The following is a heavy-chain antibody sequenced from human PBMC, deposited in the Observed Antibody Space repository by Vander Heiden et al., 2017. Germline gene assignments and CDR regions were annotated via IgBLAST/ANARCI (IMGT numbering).Heavy chain of an antibody. CDR1: GFTFSTDA. CDR2: ISGSGGTT. V-gene: IGHV3-23*01. CDR3: AKEWAGDPLW. Sequence: EVQLLESGGGLVQPEGYLRLSCAASGFTFSTDAMTWVRQAHGKGLQWVSSISGSGGTTYYADSVKGRFTISRDNSKNTLYVQMNSLRAEDTAMYYCAKEWAGDPLWWGQGTLVTVSS. D-gene: IGHD7-27*01. J-gene: IGHJ4*02.